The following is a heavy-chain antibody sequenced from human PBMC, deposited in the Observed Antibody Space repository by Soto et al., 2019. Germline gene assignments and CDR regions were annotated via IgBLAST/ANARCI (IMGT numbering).Heavy chain of an antibody. CDR3: ARRGSGHTFDY. CDR1: GASISRTGFH. D-gene: IGHD3-10*01. CDR2: IYEGETT. Sequence: QLQLQESGPGLVKPSETLSLTCAVSGASISRTGFHWGWIRQPPGQGLEWIGSIYEGETTFYNSSLKSRVTISADTSHNHFSLKLSSVPAADTAVYYCARRGSGHTFDYWGQGTLVTVSS. V-gene: IGHV4-39*01. J-gene: IGHJ4*02.